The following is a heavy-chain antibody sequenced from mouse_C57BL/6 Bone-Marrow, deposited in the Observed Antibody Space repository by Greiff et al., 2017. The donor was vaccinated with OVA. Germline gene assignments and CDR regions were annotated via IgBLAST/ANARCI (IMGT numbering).Heavy chain of an antibody. CDR1: GYTFTSYW. J-gene: IGHJ1*03. CDR3: ARYAIYYDYDGYFDV. V-gene: IGHV1-61*01. Sequence: QVQLKQPGAELVRPGSSVKLSCKASGYTFTSYWMDWVKQRPGQGLEWIGNIYPSDSETHYNQKFKDKATLTVDKSSSTAYMQLSSLTSEDSAVYYCARYAIYYDYDGYFDVWGTGTTVTVSS. D-gene: IGHD2-4*01. CDR2: IYPSDSET.